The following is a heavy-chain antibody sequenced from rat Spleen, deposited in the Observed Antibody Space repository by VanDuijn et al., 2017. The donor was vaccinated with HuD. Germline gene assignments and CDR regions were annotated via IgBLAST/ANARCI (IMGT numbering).Heavy chain of an antibody. J-gene: IGHJ4*01. D-gene: IGHD1-5*01. CDR2: IWSNGDT. Sequence: QVQLKESGPGLVQPSQTLSLTCTVSGFSLTSYHVHWVRQSPGKGLEWMGVIWSNGDTSYNSALKPRLSISRDTSKSQVFLKMNSLQTEDTAIYFCTRNRYRYNSGYVMDAWGQGASVTVSA. CDR1: GFSLTSYH. V-gene: IGHV2-32*01. CDR3: TRNRYRYNSGYVMDA.